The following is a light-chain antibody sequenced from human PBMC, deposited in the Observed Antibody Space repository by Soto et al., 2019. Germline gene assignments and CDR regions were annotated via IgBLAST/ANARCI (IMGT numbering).Light chain of an antibody. CDR3: AAWDDSLNSVV. V-gene: IGLV1-44*01. J-gene: IGLJ2*01. Sequence: QLVLTQPPSASGTPGQRVTISCSGSSSNIGSHSVNWYQQLPGTAPKLLIYSNNQRPSGVPDRFSASKSGTSVSLAISGPQSEDEADYYCAAWDDSLNSVVLGGGTKLTVL. CDR1: SSNIGSHS. CDR2: SNN.